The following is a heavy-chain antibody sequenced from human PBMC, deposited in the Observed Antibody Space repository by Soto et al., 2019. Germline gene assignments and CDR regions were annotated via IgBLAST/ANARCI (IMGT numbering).Heavy chain of an antibody. Sequence: SETLSLTCTVSGGSISSYYWSWIRQPPGKGLEWIGYIYYSGSTNYNPSLKSRVTISVDTSKNQFSLKLSSVTAADTAVYYCARYGSGHDNWLDPWGQGTLVTVSS. CDR2: IYYSGST. D-gene: IGHD3-10*01. CDR3: ARYGSGHDNWLDP. V-gene: IGHV4-59*01. J-gene: IGHJ5*02. CDR1: GGSISSYY.